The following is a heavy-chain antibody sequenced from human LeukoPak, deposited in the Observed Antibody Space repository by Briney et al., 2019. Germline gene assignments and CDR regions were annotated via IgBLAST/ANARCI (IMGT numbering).Heavy chain of an antibody. Sequence: GGSLRLSCAASGFTFSSYEMNWVRQAPGKGMPWIAYLSSSGSPFSYADSVKGQYTNTRHHSKIPLSLQMKSLRSDDTALYYCALDGITMVRGVIADYYYYYMDVWGKGTTVTVSS. CDR1: GFTFSSYE. D-gene: IGHD3-10*01. CDR2: LSSSGSPF. V-gene: IGHV3-48*03. CDR3: ALDGITMVRGVIADYYYYYMDV. J-gene: IGHJ6*03.